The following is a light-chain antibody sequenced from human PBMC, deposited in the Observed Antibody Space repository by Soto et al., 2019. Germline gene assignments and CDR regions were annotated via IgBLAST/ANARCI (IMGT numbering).Light chain of an antibody. CDR1: QSVSSY. J-gene: IGKJ1*01. CDR3: QQYNNWPPWT. Sequence: EIVMTQSPATLSVSPGERATLSRRASQSVSSYLAWYQQKPGQAPRLLIYDASTRATGIPARFSGSGSGTDFTLTISSLQSEDFAVYYCQQYNNWPPWTFGQGTKVEIK. V-gene: IGKV3-15*01. CDR2: DAS.